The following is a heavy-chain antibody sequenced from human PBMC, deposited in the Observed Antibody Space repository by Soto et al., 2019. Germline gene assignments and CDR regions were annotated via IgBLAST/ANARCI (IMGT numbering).Heavy chain of an antibody. Sequence: GASVKVSFKASGYTFTSYGISWVRQAPGQGLEWMGWISAYNGNTNYAQKLQGRVTMTTDTSTSTAYMELRSLRSDDTAVYYCARVTRIAVAGNAFGTQAYYYYGMDVWGQGTTVTVSS. CDR1: GYTFTSYG. CDR3: ARVTRIAVAGNAFGTQAYYYYGMDV. J-gene: IGHJ6*02. V-gene: IGHV1-18*01. CDR2: ISAYNGNT. D-gene: IGHD6-19*01.